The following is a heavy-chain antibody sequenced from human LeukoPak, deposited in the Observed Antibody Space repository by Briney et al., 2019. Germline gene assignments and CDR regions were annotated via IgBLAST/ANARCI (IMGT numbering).Heavy chain of an antibody. CDR3: ARGRPCSSTSCLYPYYYYGMDV. CDR2: MNPNSGNT. CDR1: GYTFTSYD. Sequence: ASVKVSCKASGYTFTSYDINWVRPATGQGLEWMGWMNPNSGNTGYAQKFQGRVTMTRNTSISTAYMELNSLRSEDTAVYYCARGRPCSSTSCLYPYYYYGMDVWGQGTTVTVSS. V-gene: IGHV1-8*01. D-gene: IGHD2-2*01. J-gene: IGHJ6*02.